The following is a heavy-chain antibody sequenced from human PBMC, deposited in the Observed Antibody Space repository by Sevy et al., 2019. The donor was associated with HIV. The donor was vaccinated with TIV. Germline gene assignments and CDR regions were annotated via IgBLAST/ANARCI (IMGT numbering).Heavy chain of an antibody. D-gene: IGHD6-13*01. CDR3: AKDPDRSSSWYDY. J-gene: IGHJ4*02. Sequence: GGSLRLSCAASGFTFSTYGMHWVRQAPGKGLEWVAFIRYDGSNKYYPDSVKGRFTISRDNSKNTLYLQMNSLRPEDTAVYYCAKDPDRSSSWYDYWGQGTLVTVS. V-gene: IGHV3-30*02. CDR1: GFTFSTYG. CDR2: IRYDGSNK.